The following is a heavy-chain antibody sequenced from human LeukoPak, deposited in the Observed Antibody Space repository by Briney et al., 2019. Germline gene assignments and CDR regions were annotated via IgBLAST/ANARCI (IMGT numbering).Heavy chain of an antibody. CDR2: ISSSSSYI. J-gene: IGHJ4*02. D-gene: IGHD2-2*01. Sequence: GGSLRLSCAASGFTFSSDSMNWVRQAPGKGLEWVSSISSSSSYIYYADSVKGRFTISRDNAKNTLYLQMNSLRAEDTAVYYCARKYCSSTSCEGYYFDYWGQGTLVTVSS. CDR3: ARKYCSSTSCEGYYFDY. V-gene: IGHV3-21*01. CDR1: GFTFSSDS.